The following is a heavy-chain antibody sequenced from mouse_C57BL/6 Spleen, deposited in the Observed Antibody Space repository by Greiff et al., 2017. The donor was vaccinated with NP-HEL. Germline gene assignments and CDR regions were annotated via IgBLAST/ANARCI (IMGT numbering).Heavy chain of an antibody. V-gene: IGHV2-5*01. CDR3: AKNGGPYGSSYEGKAMDY. CDR2: IWRGGST. Sequence: QVQLQQSGPGLVQPSQSLSITCTVSGFSLTSYGVHWVRQSPGKGLEWLGVIWRGGSTDYNAAFMSRLSITKDNSKSQVFFKMNSLQADDTAIYYCAKNGGPYGSSYEGKAMDYWGQGTSVTVSS. D-gene: IGHD1-1*01. CDR1: GFSLTSYG. J-gene: IGHJ4*01.